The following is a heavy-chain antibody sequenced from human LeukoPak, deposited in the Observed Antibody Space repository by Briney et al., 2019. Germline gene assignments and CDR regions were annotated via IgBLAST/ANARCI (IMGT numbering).Heavy chain of an antibody. Sequence: GGSLRLSCVASGFTVSSNDMSWVRQAPGKGLEWVSFIYRSGDTDYADSVKGRFTISRDNAKNSLYLQMNSLRADDTAVYYCARGGYTFGYDDYWGQGTLVTVSS. V-gene: IGHV3-53*01. CDR2: IYRSGDT. J-gene: IGHJ4*02. D-gene: IGHD5-18*01. CDR3: ARGGYTFGYDDY. CDR1: GFTVSSND.